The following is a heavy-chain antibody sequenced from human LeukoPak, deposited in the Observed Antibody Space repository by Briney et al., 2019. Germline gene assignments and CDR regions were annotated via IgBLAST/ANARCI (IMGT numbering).Heavy chain of an antibody. CDR2: SSSSGSTI. D-gene: IGHD3-10*01. CDR3: ARSYSATYYYGSGSYYNDY. V-gene: IGHV3-11*01. J-gene: IGHJ4*02. Sequence: PGGSLRLSCAASGFTLCDYYMSWVRQAPGKGLEWGSYSSSSGSTIYYADSVKGRFTISRDNAKNSLYLQMNSLRAEDTAVYYCARSYSATYYYGSGSYYNDYWGQGTLVTVSS. CDR1: GFTLCDYY.